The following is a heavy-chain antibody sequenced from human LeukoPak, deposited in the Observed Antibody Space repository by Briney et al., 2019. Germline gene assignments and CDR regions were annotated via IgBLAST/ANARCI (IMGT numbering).Heavy chain of an antibody. D-gene: IGHD5-12*01. V-gene: IGHV4-4*07. J-gene: IGHJ6*03. CDR3: AGGQSGYDSYYYYYMDV. Sequence: SETLSLTCTVSGGSISSYYWSWIRQPAGKGLEWIGRIYTSGSTNYNPSLKSRVTMSVDTSKNQFSLKLSSVTAADTAVYYCAGGQSGYDSYYYYYMDVWGKGTTVTVSS. CDR2: IYTSGST. CDR1: GGSISSYY.